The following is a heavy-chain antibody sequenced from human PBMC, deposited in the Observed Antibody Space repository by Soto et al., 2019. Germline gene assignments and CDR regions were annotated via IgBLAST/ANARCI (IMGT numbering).Heavy chain of an antibody. CDR3: VRESRTDEDGYDARGYYFDY. J-gene: IGHJ4*02. D-gene: IGHD5-18*01. CDR1: GFTFSDYF. V-gene: IGHV3-11*06. Sequence: QVQLVESGGGLVKPGGSLRLACAASGFTFSDYFMSWVRQAPGKGLEWVSFISLGDSYKKTADSVKGRFTISRDNAKTSLYLQMNSLRAEDTALYYCVRESRTDEDGYDARGYYFDYWGQGTLVTVSS. CDR2: ISLGDSYK.